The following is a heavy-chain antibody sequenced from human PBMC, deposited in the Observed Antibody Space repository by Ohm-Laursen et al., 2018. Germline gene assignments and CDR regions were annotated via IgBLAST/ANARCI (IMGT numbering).Heavy chain of an antibody. CDR2: ISYDASSE. Sequence: SLRLSCAASGFIFSNYGMYWVRQTPGKGLEWVAVISYDASSESYADSVKGRFTISRDNAKNSLYLQMNSLRVEDTAVFYCARGHYDMNLWGQGTTVTVSS. CDR3: ARGHYDMNL. V-gene: IGHV3-30*03. CDR1: GFIFSNYG. J-gene: IGHJ6*02.